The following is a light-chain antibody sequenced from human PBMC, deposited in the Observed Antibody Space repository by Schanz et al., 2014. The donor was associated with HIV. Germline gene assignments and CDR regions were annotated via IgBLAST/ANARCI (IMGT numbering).Light chain of an antibody. V-gene: IGLV2-14*01. CDR3: CSFTSSNTLL. J-gene: IGLJ2*01. CDR1: SSDVGGYKY. Sequence: QSVLTQPASVSGSPGQSITISCTGTSSDVGGYKYVSWYQQYPGKAPKLIIFDVDNRPSGVSWRFSASKSGNTASLTISGLQAEDEADYYCCSFTSSNTLLFGGGTKVTVL. CDR2: DVD.